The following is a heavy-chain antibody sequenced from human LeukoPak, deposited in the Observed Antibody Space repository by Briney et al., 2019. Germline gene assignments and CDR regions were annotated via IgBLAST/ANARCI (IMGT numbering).Heavy chain of an antibody. J-gene: IGHJ4*02. V-gene: IGHV4-34*01. CDR1: GGSFSGYY. Sequence: SETLSLTCAVYGGSFSGYYWSWIRQPPGKGLEWIGEINHSGSTNYNPSLKSRVTISVDTSKNQFSLKLSSVTAADTAVYYCASSKRPFDYWGQGTLVTVSS. CDR3: ASSKRPFDY. CDR2: INHSGST. D-gene: IGHD5-24*01.